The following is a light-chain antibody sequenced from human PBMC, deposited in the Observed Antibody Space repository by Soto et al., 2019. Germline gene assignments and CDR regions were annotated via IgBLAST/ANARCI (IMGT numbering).Light chain of an antibody. CDR1: SSDVGGYNY. CDR2: EVN. J-gene: IGLJ1*01. CDR3: SSYSRSSSYV. V-gene: IGLV2-14*01. Sequence: SVLTQPASVSGSPGQSITISCTGTSSDVGGYNYVSWYQQHPGKAPKLMIYEVNNRPSGVSNRFSGSKSGNTASLTISGLQAEDEADYYCSSYSRSSSYVFGTGTKLTVL.